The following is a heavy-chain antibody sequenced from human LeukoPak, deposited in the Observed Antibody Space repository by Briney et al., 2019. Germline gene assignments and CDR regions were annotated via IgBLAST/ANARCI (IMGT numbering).Heavy chain of an antibody. Sequence: PGGSLRLSCVSSGFTFRGYAMSWVRQAPGKGLEWVSAISGDGDSRYFPDSRFTISRDNSKNTLYLQMDSLRAEDTAVYYCAKRDGEMATNPDGAFDLWGQGTMVTVSS. V-gene: IGHV3-23*01. CDR3: AKRDGEMATNPDGAFDL. J-gene: IGHJ3*01. CDR1: GFTFRGYA. CDR2: ISGDGDSR. D-gene: IGHD5-24*01.